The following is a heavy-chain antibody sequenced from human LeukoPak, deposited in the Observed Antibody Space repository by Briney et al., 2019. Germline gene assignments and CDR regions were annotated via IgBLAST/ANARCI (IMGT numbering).Heavy chain of an antibody. D-gene: IGHD6-19*01. J-gene: IGHJ4*02. CDR3: AKDLYSSGYSSGWTAY. CDR1: GFTFSDYY. V-gene: IGHV3-23*01. CDR2: ISGSGGST. Sequence: GGSLRLSCAASGFTFSDYYMSWVRQAPGKGLEWVSAISGSGGSTYYADSVKGRFTISRDNSKNTLYLQMNSLRAEDTAVYYCAKDLYSSGYSSGWTAYWGQGTLVTVSS.